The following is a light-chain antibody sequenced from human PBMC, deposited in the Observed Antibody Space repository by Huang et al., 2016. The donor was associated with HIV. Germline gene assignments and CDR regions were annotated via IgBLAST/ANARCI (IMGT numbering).Light chain of an antibody. V-gene: IGKV1-39*01. CDR3: QQSYGIPRT. CDR2: GTS. CDR1: QNISKY. Sequence: DIQMIQYPSSVSASVGDTVIITCRASQNISKYLNWYQQVPGRDPKRVIYGTSHLQRGDSLMHVSGHASGTDFTLTIPSLQREDAATDFCQQSYGIPRTFGRGT. J-gene: IGKJ2*01.